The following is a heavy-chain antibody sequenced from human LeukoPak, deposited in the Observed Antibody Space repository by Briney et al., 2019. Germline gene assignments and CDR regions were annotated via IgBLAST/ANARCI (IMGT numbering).Heavy chain of an antibody. CDR2: IYTSGST. CDR1: GGSFSGYY. J-gene: IGHJ6*03. CDR3: AIKNRATDYYYYMDV. Sequence: SKTLSLTCAVYGGSFSGYYWCWIHQPPGKGLEWIGRIYTSGSTNYNPSLKSRVTMSVDTSKNQFSLKLSSVTAEDTSVYYCAIKNRATDYYYYMDVWGKGTTVTVSS. V-gene: IGHV4-59*10.